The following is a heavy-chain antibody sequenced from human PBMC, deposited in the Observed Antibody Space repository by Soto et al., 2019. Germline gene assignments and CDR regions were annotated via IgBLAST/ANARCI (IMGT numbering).Heavy chain of an antibody. V-gene: IGHV3-11*01. CDR3: ARGPRSSSQFRYCSSTSCQYYFDY. Sequence: QVQLVESGGGLVKPGGSLRLSCAASGFTFSDYYMSWIRQAPGKGLEWVSYISSSGSTIYYADSVKGRFTISRDNAKNSLYLQMNSLRAEDTAVYYCARGPRSSSQFRYCSSTSCQYYFDYWGQGTLVTVSS. D-gene: IGHD2-2*01. CDR2: ISSSGSTI. CDR1: GFTFSDYY. J-gene: IGHJ4*02.